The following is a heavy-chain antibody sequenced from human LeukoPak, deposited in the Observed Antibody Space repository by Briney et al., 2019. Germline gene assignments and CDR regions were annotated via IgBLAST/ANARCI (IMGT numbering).Heavy chain of an antibody. CDR2: IYYSGST. CDR3: ARVSIYCSSTSCYEDDFDI. CDR1: GGSLSSYY. J-gene: IGHJ3*02. V-gene: IGHV4-59*01. Sequence: SGTLSHTRTVSGGSLSSYYWSWIRQPPGKGLEWIGDIYYSGSTNYNPSLKSRVTISVDTSKNQFSLKLSSVTAADTAVYYCARVSIYCSSTSCYEDDFDIWGQGTMVTVSS. D-gene: IGHD2-2*01.